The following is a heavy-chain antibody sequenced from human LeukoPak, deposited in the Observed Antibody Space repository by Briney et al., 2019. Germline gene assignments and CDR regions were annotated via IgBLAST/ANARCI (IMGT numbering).Heavy chain of an antibody. CDR2: INPNHGDT. D-gene: IGHD3-9*01. V-gene: IGHV1-2*02. Sequence: ASVKVSCKASGYTFTGYYMHWVRQAPGQGLEWMGWINPNHGDTNYAQKFQDRVSMTRDTSISTAYMHLSRLRSADTAVYYFARSPHILTGENFDYWGQGTLVTVSS. CDR3: ARSPHILTGENFDY. J-gene: IGHJ4*02. CDR1: GYTFTGYY.